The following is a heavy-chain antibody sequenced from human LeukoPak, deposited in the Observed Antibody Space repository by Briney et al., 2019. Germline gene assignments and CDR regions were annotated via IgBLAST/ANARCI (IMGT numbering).Heavy chain of an antibody. CDR1: GGSISSYY. V-gene: IGHV4-59*01. J-gene: IGHJ6*03. Sequence: SETLSLTCTVSGGSISSYYWSWIRQPPGKGLEWIGCIYYSGYTNYKSSLKSRVPISVDTSKNQFSLKLSSVTAADTAVYYCARTTMVRGTYYMDVWGKGTTVTVSS. D-gene: IGHD3-10*01. CDR3: ARTTMVRGTYYMDV. CDR2: IYYSGYT.